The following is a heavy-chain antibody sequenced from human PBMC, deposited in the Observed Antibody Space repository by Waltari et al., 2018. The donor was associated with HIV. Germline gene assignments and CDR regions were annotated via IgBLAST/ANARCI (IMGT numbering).Heavy chain of an antibody. CDR1: GFTFRDYY. CDR2: ISSWGSNI. CDR3: ARELGIVVTWGWFGP. J-gene: IGHJ5*02. V-gene: IGHV3-11*01. Sequence: QVQLVESGGGLVKPGGSLRLSCAASGFTFRDYYISWIRQAPVKGVEWVSYISSWGSNIYYADSVKGRFTISRDNAKNSLDLQMNSLRAEDTAVDYCARELGIVVTWGWFGPWGQGTLVTVSS. D-gene: IGHD2-2*01.